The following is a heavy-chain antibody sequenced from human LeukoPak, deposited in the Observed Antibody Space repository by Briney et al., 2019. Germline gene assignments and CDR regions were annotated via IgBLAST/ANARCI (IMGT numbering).Heavy chain of an antibody. CDR1: GYSISSGYY. D-gene: IGHD1-26*01. CDR3: AKGLGSYYFDY. V-gene: IGHV4-38-2*02. CDR2: IYHSGST. J-gene: IGHJ4*02. Sequence: SETLSLTCTVSGYSISSGYYWGWIRQPPGKGLEWIGSIYHSGSTYYNPSLKSRVTISVDTSKNQFSLKLSSVTAADTAVYYCAKGLGSYYFDYWGQGTPVTVSS.